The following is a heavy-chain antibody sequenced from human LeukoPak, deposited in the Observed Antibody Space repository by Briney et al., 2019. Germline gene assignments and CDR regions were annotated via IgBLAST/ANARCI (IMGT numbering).Heavy chain of an antibody. V-gene: IGHV4-39*01. J-gene: IGHJ5*02. CDR3: ARHEVGYSSSWLYNWFDP. CDR2: IYYSGST. CDR1: GGSINSSSYY. Sequence: AETLSLTCTVSGGSINSSSYYWGWIRQPPGKGLEWIGSIYYSGSTYYNPSLKSRVTISVDTSKNQFSLKLSPVTAADTAVYYCARHEVGYSSSWLYNWFDPWGQGTLVTVSS. D-gene: IGHD6-13*01.